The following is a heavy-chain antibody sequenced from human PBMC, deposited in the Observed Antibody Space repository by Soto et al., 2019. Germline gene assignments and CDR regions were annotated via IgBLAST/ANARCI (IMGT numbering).Heavy chain of an antibody. CDR1: GGTFSSYA. D-gene: IGHD3-9*01. Sequence: QVQLVQSGAEVKKPGSSVKVSCKASGGTFSSYAISWVRPAPGQGREWMGWIILIFGTANYAQKFQGRVTITADESTSTAYIELSSRSSEGTAVYYCARYLGSGDFDYWGQGTLVTVSS. CDR3: ARYLGSGDFDY. CDR2: IILIFGTA. J-gene: IGHJ4*02. V-gene: IGHV1-69*01.